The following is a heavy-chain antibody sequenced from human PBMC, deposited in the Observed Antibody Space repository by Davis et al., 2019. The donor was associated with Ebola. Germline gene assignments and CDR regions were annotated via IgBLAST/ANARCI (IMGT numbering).Heavy chain of an antibody. V-gene: IGHV1-69*06. Sequence: SVKVSCKASGGTFSSYAISWVRQAPGQGLEWMGGIIPIFGTANYAQKFQGRVTITADKSTSTAYMELRSLRSDDTAVYYCARDGTVTPFDYWGQGTLVTVSS. J-gene: IGHJ4*02. CDR3: ARDGTVTPFDY. CDR2: IIPIFGTA. D-gene: IGHD4-17*01. CDR1: GGTFSSYA.